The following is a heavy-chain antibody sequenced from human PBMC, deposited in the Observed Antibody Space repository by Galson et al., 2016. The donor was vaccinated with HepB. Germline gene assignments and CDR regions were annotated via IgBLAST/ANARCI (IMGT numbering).Heavy chain of an antibody. J-gene: IGHJ6*02. V-gene: IGHV4-31*03. Sequence: TLSLTCTVSGGSISSGDYFWSWIRQHPGKGLEWIGYTYYTGRAYYNPSLKTRIVISVATSKNQFSLKLSSVTAADTGVYYCARDISAVNRVGYYGMDVWGQGTTVTVS. CDR1: GGSISSGDYF. CDR2: TYYTGRA. CDR3: ARDISAVNRVGYYGMDV. D-gene: IGHD6-13*01.